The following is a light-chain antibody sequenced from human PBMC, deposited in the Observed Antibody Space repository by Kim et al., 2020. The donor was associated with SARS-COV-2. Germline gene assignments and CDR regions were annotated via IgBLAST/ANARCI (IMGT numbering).Light chain of an antibody. Sequence: ATINCKSSQSVLYSSNNKNYLAWYQQKPGQPPKLLIYWASTRESGVPDRFSGSGSGTDFTLTISGLQAEDVAVYYCQQYYSTPRTFGQGTKVDIK. J-gene: IGKJ1*01. CDR2: WAS. CDR1: QSVLYSSNNKNY. CDR3: QQYYSTPRT. V-gene: IGKV4-1*01.